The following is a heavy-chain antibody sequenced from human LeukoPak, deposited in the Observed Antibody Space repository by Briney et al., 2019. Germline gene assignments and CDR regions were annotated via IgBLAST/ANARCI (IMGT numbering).Heavy chain of an antibody. V-gene: IGHV4-39*01. D-gene: IGHD6-19*01. Sequence: SETLSLTCTVSGGSISSSSYYWGWIRQPPGKGLEWIGSIYYSGSTYYNPSLKSRVTISVDTSKNQFSLKLSSVTAADTAVYYCARQIAVACPLPRQNDAFDIWGQGTMVTVSS. CDR3: ARQIAVACPLPRQNDAFDI. CDR1: GGSISSSSYY. CDR2: IYYSGST. J-gene: IGHJ3*02.